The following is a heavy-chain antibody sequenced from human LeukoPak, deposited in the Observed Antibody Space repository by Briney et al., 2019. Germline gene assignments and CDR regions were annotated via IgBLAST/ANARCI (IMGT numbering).Heavy chain of an antibody. J-gene: IGHJ6*02. D-gene: IGHD1-14*01. CDR2: ISGSGGST. V-gene: IGHV3-23*01. CDR3: TKDQSGTAYYYYYGMDV. CDR1: GFTFSSYA. Sequence: GGSLRLSCAASGFTFSSYAMSWVRRAPGKGLEWVSAISGSGGSTYYADSVKGRFTISRDNSKNTLYLQMNSLRAEDTAVYYCTKDQSGTAYYYYYGMDVRGQGTTVTVSS.